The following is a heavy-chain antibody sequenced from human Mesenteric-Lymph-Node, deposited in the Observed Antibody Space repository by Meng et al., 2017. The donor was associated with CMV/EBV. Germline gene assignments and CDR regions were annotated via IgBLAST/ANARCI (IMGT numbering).Heavy chain of an antibody. CDR2: VYHSGST. CDR1: GGSFSSSIYY. CDR3: ARALYNWNDRAFDY. D-gene: IGHD1-1*01. V-gene: IGHV4-61*01. Sequence: SGGSFSSSIYYWTWIWQPPGKGLEWVGYVYHSGSTNYNPSLKSRVTISVDTSKNQFSLRLSSVTAADTAVYYCARALYNWNDRAFDYWGQGTLVTVSS. J-gene: IGHJ4*02.